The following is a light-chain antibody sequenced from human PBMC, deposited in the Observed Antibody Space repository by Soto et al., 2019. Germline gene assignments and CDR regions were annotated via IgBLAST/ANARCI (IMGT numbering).Light chain of an antibody. J-gene: IGLJ1*01. Sequence: QSVLTQPASVSGSPGQSITISCTGTSSDVGGYNYVSWYQQHPGKAPKLMIYDVSNRPPGVSNRFSGSKSANTASLTISGLQAEDEAEYYCSSYTSSSTRVFGTGTKLTVL. CDR3: SSYTSSSTRV. CDR2: DVS. CDR1: SSDVGGYNY. V-gene: IGLV2-14*01.